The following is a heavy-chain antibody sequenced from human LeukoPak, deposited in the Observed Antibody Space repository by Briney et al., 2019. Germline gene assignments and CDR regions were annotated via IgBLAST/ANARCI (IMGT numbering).Heavy chain of an antibody. CDR3: AKDLYPVLLWFGGQNPPL. CDR2: INSSGGST. Sequence: ASVKVSCKASGYTFTSYYMHWVRQAPGQGLEWMGIINSSGGSTSYAQKFQGRVTMTRDTSTSTVYMELSSLRSEDTAVYYCAKDLYPVLLWFGGQNPPLWGQGTLVTVSS. D-gene: IGHD3-10*01. V-gene: IGHV1-46*01. CDR1: GYTFTSYY. J-gene: IGHJ4*02.